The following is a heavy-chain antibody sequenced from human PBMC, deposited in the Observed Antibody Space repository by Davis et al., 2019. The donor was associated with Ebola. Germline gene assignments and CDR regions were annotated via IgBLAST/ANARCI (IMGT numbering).Heavy chain of an antibody. D-gene: IGHD2/OR15-2a*01. Sequence: GSLRLSCAASGFTFSNYAMHWVRQAPGKGLVWVSRIYNDGSSTSYADSVKGRFTISRDNAKNSLFLQMNSLRAEDTAVYYCTRGRHSEPTYDDYWGQGTLVTVSS. V-gene: IGHV3-74*01. CDR3: TRGRHSEPTYDDY. CDR1: GFTFSNYA. J-gene: IGHJ4*02. CDR2: IYNDGSST.